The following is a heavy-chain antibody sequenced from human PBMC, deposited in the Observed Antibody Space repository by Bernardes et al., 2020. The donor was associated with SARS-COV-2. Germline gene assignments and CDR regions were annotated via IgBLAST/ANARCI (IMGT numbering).Heavy chain of an antibody. Sequence: GGSLRLSCAASGFTFSDYYMSWIRQAPGKGLEWVSYISSSSSYTNYADSVKGRFTISRDNAKNSLYLQMNSLRAEDTAVYYCARRGGELSLDYWGQGTLVTVSS. CDR3: ARRGGELSLDY. D-gene: IGHD3-16*02. CDR1: GFTFSDYY. CDR2: ISSSSSYT. J-gene: IGHJ4*02. V-gene: IGHV3-11*03.